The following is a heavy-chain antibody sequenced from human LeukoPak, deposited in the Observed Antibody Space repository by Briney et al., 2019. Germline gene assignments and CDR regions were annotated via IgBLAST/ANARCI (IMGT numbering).Heavy chain of an antibody. J-gene: IGHJ5*02. CDR1: GSSISNHY. V-gene: IGHV4-4*07. CDR2: MSSSGTT. Sequence: SETLSLTCSVSGSSISNHYWSWIRQSAGKGLEWIGRMSSSGTTNYNPSLESRVTMSVDTSKNQFSLKLSSVTAADTAVYYCARVIPEAGFDPWGQGTLVTVSS. CDR3: ARVIPEAGFDP. D-gene: IGHD1-14*01.